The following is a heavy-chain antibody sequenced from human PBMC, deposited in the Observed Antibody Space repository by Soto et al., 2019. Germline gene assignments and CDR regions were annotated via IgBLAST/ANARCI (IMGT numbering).Heavy chain of an antibody. CDR3: AVVTPNYYYYGMDV. J-gene: IGHJ6*02. V-gene: IGHV5-10-1*01. CDR2: IDPSDSYT. Sequence: PGESLKISCKGSGYSFTSYWIGWVRQMPGKGLEWMGRIDPSDSYTNYSPSFQGHVTISADKSISTAYLQWSSLKASDTAMYYSAVVTPNYYYYGMDVWGQGTTVTVSS. CDR1: GYSFTSYW. D-gene: IGHD2-21*02.